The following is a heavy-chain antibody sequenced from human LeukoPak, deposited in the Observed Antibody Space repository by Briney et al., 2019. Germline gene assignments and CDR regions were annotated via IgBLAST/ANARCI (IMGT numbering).Heavy chain of an antibody. D-gene: IGHD2-2*01. CDR2: INHSGST. V-gene: IGHV4-34*01. J-gene: IGHJ6*04. CDR1: GGSFSGYY. Sequence: SETLSLTCAVYGGSFSGYYWSWIRQPPGKGLEWIGEINHSGSTNYNPSLKSRVTISVDTSKNQFSLKLSSVTAAGTAVYYCARVVPAAGTYYYYYYGMDVWGKGTTVTVSS. CDR3: ARVVPAAGTYYYYYYGMDV.